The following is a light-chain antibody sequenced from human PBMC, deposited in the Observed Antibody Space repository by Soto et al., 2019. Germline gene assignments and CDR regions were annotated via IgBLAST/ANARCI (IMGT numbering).Light chain of an antibody. CDR1: SSDVGGYNY. CDR3: SSYTSTSTRV. CDR2: EVS. Sequence: QSALTQPASVSRTPGQSITICCTRTSSDVGGYNYVSWYQQHPGKAPKLMIYEVSNRPSGVSNRFSGSKSGNTASLTISGLQAEDEADYYCSSYTSTSTRVFGGGTKLTVL. V-gene: IGLV2-14*01. J-gene: IGLJ3*02.